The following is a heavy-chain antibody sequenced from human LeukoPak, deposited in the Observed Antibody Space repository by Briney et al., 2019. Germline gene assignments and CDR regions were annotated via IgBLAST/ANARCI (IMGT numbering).Heavy chain of an antibody. CDR1: GGTFSSYA. CDR3: ASSMVRGAPGAFDI. CDR2: IIPIFGTA. Sequence: SVKVSCKASGGTFSSYAISWVRQAPGQGLEWMGGIIPIFGTANYAQKFQGRVTVTADESTSTAYMELSSLRSEDAAVYYCASSMVRGAPGAFDIWGQGTMVTVSS. V-gene: IGHV1-69*01. D-gene: IGHD3-10*01. J-gene: IGHJ3*02.